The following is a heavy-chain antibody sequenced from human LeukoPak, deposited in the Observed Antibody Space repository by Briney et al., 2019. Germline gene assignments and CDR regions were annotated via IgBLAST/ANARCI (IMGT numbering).Heavy chain of an antibody. D-gene: IGHD2-15*01. Sequence: SETLSLTCTVSGGSISSSSYYWGWIRQPPGKGLEWIGSIYYSGSTYYNPSLKSRVTISVGTSKNQFSLKLSSVTAADTAVYYCARRDLLPFDYWGQGTLVTVSS. CDR2: IYYSGST. CDR3: ARRDLLPFDY. CDR1: GGSISSSSYY. V-gene: IGHV4-39*01. J-gene: IGHJ4*02.